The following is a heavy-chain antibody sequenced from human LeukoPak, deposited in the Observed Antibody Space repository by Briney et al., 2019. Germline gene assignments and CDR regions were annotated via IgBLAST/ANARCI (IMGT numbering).Heavy chain of an antibody. V-gene: IGHV3-48*03. CDR2: ISGSGSSV. D-gene: IGHD2-21*01. J-gene: IGHJ4*02. CDR3: TTDHVGAIVEFDS. Sequence: GGSLRLSCAASGFTFSSYEMNWVRQAPGEGLEWISYISGSGSSVKYADSVKGRFTISRDNAKNSLYLQMDSLRAEDTAIYYCTTDHVGAIVEFDSWGQGTLVTVSS. CDR1: GFTFSSYE.